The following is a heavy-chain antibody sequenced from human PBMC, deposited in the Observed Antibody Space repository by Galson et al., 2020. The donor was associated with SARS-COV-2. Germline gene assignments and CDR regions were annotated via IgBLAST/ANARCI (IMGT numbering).Heavy chain of an antibody. D-gene: IGHD3-10*01. CDR2: FDPDDGET. J-gene: IGHJ4*02. V-gene: IGHV1-24*01. CDR1: GYTLTEFS. Sequence: ASVKVSCKVSGYTLTEFSMHWVRQAPGQGLEWMGGFDPDDGETIYAQKFQGRVTMTEDTSTDTAYMELSSLRSEDTAVYYCATVLALWFGGYFDYWGQGTLVTVSA. CDR3: ATVLALWFGGYFDY.